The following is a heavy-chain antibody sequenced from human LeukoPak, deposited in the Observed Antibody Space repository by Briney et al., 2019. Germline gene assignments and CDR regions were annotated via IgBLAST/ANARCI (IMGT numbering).Heavy chain of an antibody. D-gene: IGHD2-15*01. J-gene: IGHJ4*02. CDR1: GGSISSYY. CDR2: IYYSGST. CDR3: ASSHLSVALFDY. Sequence: SETLSLTCTVSGGSISSYYWSWIRQPPGKGLEWIGYIYYSGSTSYNPSLKSRVTISVDTSKNQFSLKLSSVTAADTAVYYCASSHLSVALFDYWGQGTLVTVSS. V-gene: IGHV4-59*01.